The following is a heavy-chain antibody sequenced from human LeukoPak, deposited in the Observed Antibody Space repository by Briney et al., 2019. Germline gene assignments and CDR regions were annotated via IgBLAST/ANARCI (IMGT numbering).Heavy chain of an antibody. J-gene: IGHJ4*02. V-gene: IGHV4-31*03. Sequence: KPSETLSLTCTVSGGSISSGGYYWSWIGQHPGKGLEWIGYIYYSGSTYYNPSLKSRVTISVDTSKNQFSLKLSSVTAADTAVYYCARDTRADGDYFDYWGQGTLVTVSS. CDR3: ARDTRADGDYFDY. CDR2: IYYSGST. CDR1: GGSISSGGYY. D-gene: IGHD4-17*01.